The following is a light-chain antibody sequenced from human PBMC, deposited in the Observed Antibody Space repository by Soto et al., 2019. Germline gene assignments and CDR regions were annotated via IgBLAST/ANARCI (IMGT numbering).Light chain of an antibody. V-gene: IGLV2-14*01. CDR1: RSDVGGYNY. CDR2: DVS. CDR3: RSYTSSSTLYV. Sequence: QSALTQPASVSASPGHSITISCTGTRSDVGGYNYVSWYQQHPGKAPKLMIYDVSNWPSGVSNRYSGSNSGNTASLTNSGLQAEDEADYYCRSYTSSSTLYVFGTGTKVTVL. J-gene: IGLJ1*01.